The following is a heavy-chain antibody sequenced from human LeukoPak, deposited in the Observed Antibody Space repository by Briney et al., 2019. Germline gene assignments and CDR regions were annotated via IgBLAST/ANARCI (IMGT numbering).Heavy chain of an antibody. CDR1: GFTFSSYA. CDR3: AKNSYYYDWGGLYGIDV. CDR2: ISGSGGST. J-gene: IGHJ6*02. Sequence: GGSLRLSCAASGFTFSSYAMSWVRQAPGKGLEWVSAISGSGGSTYYADSVKGRFTISRDNSKNTLYLQMNSLRVEDTAVYYCAKNSYYYDWGGLYGIDVWGQGTTVTVSS. V-gene: IGHV3-23*01. D-gene: IGHD3-9*01.